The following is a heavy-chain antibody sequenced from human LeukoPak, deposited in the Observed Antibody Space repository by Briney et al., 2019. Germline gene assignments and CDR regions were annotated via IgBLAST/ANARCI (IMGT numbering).Heavy chain of an antibody. J-gene: IGHJ5*02. V-gene: IGHV6-1*01. D-gene: IGHD3-16*01. CDR1: GDSVSSNSAT. CDR3: ARSLGGSGNWFDP. Sequence: SQTLSLTCAISGDSVSSNSATWNWNRQTPLRGLEWLGRTYYRSKWFFDYAESVKDRMITNTDTSKNQVSLHLNSVTPEDAAVYYCARSLGGSGNWFDPWGQGTLATVSS. CDR2: TYYRSKWFF.